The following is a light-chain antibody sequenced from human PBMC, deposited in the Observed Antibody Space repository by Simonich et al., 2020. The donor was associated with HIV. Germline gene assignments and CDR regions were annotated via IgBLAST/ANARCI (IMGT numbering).Light chain of an antibody. Sequence: DIVMTQSPDSLAVSLGERATINCKSSQSVLYSSNNKNYLAWYQQKPGHPPNLLIYWASTREAGVPDRFSGSGSGTDFTLTISSLQAEDVAVYYCQQYYSTPRTFGQGTKVEIK. CDR1: QSVLYSSNNKNY. CDR3: QQYYSTPRT. CDR2: WAS. J-gene: IGKJ1*01. V-gene: IGKV4-1*01.